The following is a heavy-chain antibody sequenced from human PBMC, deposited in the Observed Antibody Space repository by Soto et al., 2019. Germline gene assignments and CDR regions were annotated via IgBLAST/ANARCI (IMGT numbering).Heavy chain of an antibody. CDR2: IYYSGST. V-gene: IGHV4-30-4*02. CDR1: GGSISSGDYY. Sequence: SETLSLTCTVSGGSISSGDYYWSWIRQPPGKGLEWIGYIYYSGSTYYNPSLKSRVTISVDTSKNQFSLKLSSVTAADTAVYYCARVLFGNYDILTGPDTHDYMDVWGKGTTVTVSS. CDR3: ARVLFGNYDILTGPDTHDYMDV. D-gene: IGHD3-9*01. J-gene: IGHJ6*03.